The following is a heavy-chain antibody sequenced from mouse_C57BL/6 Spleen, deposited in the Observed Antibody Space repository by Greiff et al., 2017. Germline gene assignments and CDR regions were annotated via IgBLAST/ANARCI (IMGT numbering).Heavy chain of an antibody. CDR3: ARNLLSGYYAMEY. CDR2: IDPNSGGT. D-gene: IGHD2-10*01. Sequence: QVQLQQPGAELVKPGASVKLSCKASGYTFTSYWMRWVKQRPGRGLEWIGGIDPNSGGTKYNEKFKSKATLTVDKPSSTAYMQLRSLTSEDSAVYYCARNLLSGYYAMEYRGQGTSVTVSS. J-gene: IGHJ4*01. CDR1: GYTFTSYW. V-gene: IGHV1-72*01.